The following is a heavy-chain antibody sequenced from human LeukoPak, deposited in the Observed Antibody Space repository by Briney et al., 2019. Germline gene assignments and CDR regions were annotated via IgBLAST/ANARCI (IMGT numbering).Heavy chain of an antibody. V-gene: IGHV1-69*01. D-gene: IGHD3-9*01. CDR2: IIPIFGTA. J-gene: IGHJ6*02. CDR3: ARAPVLRYFDWLPSQNYYYYGMDV. Sequence: SVKVSCKASGGTFSSYAISWVRQAPGQGLEWMGGIIPIFGTANYAQKFQDRVAITADESTSTAYMELSSLRSEDTAVYYCARAPVLRYFDWLPSQNYYYYGMDVWGQGTTVTVSS. CDR1: GGTFSSYA.